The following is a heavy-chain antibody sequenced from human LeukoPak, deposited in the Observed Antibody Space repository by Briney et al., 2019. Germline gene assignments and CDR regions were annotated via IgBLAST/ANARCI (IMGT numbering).Heavy chain of an antibody. CDR3: ARDTYSSGWLRGFEF. D-gene: IGHD6-19*01. J-gene: IGHJ4*02. V-gene: IGHV3-53*01. Sequence: PGGFLRLSCAASGFTVSNNYVSWVRQAPGKGLEWVSVIYSGGSTYYTESVKGRFTISRDNSKNTLYLQMDSLRAEDTAVYYCARDTYSSGWLRGFEFWGLGTLVTVSS. CDR2: IYSGGST. CDR1: GFTVSNNY.